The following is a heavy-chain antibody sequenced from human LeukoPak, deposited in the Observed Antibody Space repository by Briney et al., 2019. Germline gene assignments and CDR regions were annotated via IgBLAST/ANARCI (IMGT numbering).Heavy chain of an antibody. CDR1: GFTFSSYS. J-gene: IGHJ4*02. CDR2: ISSSSSYI. CDR3: ARDKRGVWLRHQIFDY. Sequence: SGGSLRLSCAASGFTFSSYSMNWVRQAPGKGLEWVSSISSSSSYIYYADSVKGRFTISRDNAKNSLYLQMNSLRAEDTAVYYCARDKRGVWLRHQIFDYWGQGTLVTVSS. D-gene: IGHD5-12*01. V-gene: IGHV3-21*01.